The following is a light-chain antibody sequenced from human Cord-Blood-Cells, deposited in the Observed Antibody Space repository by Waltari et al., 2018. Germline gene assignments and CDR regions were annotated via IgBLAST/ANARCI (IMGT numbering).Light chain of an antibody. CDR2: GNS. V-gene: IGLV1-40*01. J-gene: IGLJ3*02. CDR3: QSYDSSLSGWV. Sequence: QSVLTQPPSVSGAPGQRVTISCTGSSSKIGAGYDVPWYQQLPGTAPKLLIYGNSKRPSGVPDRFSGSKSGTSASLAITGLQAEDEADYYCQSYDSSLSGWVFGGGTKLTVL. CDR1: SSKIGAGYD.